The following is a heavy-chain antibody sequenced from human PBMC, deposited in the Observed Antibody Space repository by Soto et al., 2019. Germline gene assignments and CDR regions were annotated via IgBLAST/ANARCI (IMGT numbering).Heavy chain of an antibody. V-gene: IGHV1-2*02. D-gene: IGHD1-26*01. Sequence: ASVKVSCKASGNTFTGYYIHWVRQAPGQGLEWMGWINPNNDGTTYAEKFQGRVTMTRDTSTSTAYMELSRLRSDDTAVYYCARDLGGSRHSWGQGALVTVSS. CDR1: GNTFTGYY. CDR2: INPNNDGT. CDR3: ARDLGGSRHS. J-gene: IGHJ4*02.